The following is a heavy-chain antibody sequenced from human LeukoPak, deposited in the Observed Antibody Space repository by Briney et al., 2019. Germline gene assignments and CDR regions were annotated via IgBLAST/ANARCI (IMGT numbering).Heavy chain of an antibody. V-gene: IGHV1-2*02. CDR2: INPQRGST. D-gene: IGHD3-10*01. CDR1: EYTFTDHY. J-gene: IGHJ4*02. CDR3: ARSTLIMIRGAVDY. Sequence: ASVKVSCKTSEYTFTDHYIHWIRQTPRRGLEWLGWINPQRGSTDSAQNFQGRLTMTRDTSINTAYMELFSLTSDDTAIYYCARSTLIMIRGAVDYWGQGSLVAVSS.